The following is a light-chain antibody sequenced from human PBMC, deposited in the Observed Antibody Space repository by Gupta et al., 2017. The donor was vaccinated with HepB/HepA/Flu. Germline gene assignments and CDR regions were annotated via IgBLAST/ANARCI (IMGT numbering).Light chain of an antibody. CDR1: QSVSSY. CDR3: QQRGKWPLT. V-gene: IGKV3-11*01. J-gene: IGKJ4*01. Sequence: DIVLTQSPATLSLSPGERATLSCRASQSVSSYLAWYQQKPGQAPRLLIYDASNRATGIPARFSGSGAGTDFTLTISSLEPEEFAVYYCQQRGKWPLTFGGGTKVESK. CDR2: DAS.